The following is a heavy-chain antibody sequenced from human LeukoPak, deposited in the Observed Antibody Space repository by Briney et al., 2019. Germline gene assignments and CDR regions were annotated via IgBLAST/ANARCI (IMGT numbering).Heavy chain of an antibody. J-gene: IGHJ4*02. V-gene: IGHV1-2*04. CDR2: INPNSGGT. Sequence: ASVKVSCKASGYTFTGYYMHWVRQAPGQGLEWMGWINPNSGGTNYAQKFQGWVTMTRDTSISTAFMELSRLRSDDTAVYYCARDRKTTIVRGVTLGYWGQGTLVTVSS. CDR3: ARDRKTTIVRGVTLGY. D-gene: IGHD3-10*01. CDR1: GYTFTGYY.